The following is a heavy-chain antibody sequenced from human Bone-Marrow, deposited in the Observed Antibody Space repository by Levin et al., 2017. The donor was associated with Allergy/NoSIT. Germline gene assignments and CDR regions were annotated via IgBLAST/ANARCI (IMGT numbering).Heavy chain of an antibody. J-gene: IGHJ3*02. Sequence: SETLSLTCAVYGGSFSGYYWSWIRQPPGKGLEWIGEINHSGSTNYNPSLKSRVTISVDTSKNQFSLKLSSVTAADTAVYYCATLNSSGWYHDAFDIWGQGTMVTVSS. D-gene: IGHD6-19*01. CDR1: GGSFSGYY. CDR3: ATLNSSGWYHDAFDI. CDR2: INHSGST. V-gene: IGHV4-34*01.